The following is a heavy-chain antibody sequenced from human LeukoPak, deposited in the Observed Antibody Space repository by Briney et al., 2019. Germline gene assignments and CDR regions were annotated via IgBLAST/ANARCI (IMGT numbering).Heavy chain of an antibody. CDR1: GGSISSYY. V-gene: IGHV4-59*01. J-gene: IGHJ4*02. CDR2: IYYSGST. CDR3: ARANRYDLYFDY. Sequence: PSETLSLTCTVSGGSISSYYWSWIRQPPGKGLEWIGYIYYSGSTNYNPSLKSRVTISVDTSKNQFSLKLSSVTAADTAVYYCARANRYDLYFDYWGQGTPVTISS. D-gene: IGHD5-12*01.